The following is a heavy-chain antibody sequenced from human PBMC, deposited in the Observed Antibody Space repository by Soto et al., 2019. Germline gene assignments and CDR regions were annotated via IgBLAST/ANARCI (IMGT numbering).Heavy chain of an antibody. D-gene: IGHD3-22*01. CDR1: GYSFTSYW. Sequence: GESLEISWKSSGYSFTSYWIGWVRQMPGKGLEWRGIIYPGDSDTRYSPSFQGQVTISANKSISTAYLQWSSLKASDTAMYYCARPQTYSYYSSGYHLGYWGQGTPVTVSS. V-gene: IGHV5-51*01. CDR3: ARPQTYSYYSSGYHLGY. J-gene: IGHJ4*02. CDR2: IYPGDSDT.